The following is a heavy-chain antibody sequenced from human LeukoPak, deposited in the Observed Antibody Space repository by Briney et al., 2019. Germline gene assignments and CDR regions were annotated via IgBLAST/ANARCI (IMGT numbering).Heavy chain of an antibody. Sequence: GRSLRLSCAASGLTFDNYAMNWVQQVPGKGLEWISLISRNSGTIGYADSVKGRFTISRDNANNFLYLQMNSLRAEDTALYYCARAYKDRSLAGKKEFFQHWGQGTLVTVSS. CDR1: GLTFDNYA. CDR3: ARAYKDRSLAGKKEFFQH. CDR2: ISRNSGTI. D-gene: IGHD6-19*01. J-gene: IGHJ1*01. V-gene: IGHV3-9*01.